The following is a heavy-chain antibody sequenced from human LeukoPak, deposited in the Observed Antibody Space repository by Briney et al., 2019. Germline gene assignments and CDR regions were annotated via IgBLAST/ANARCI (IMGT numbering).Heavy chain of an antibody. D-gene: IGHD2-8*01. V-gene: IGHV4-61*05. CDR3: AGIVLREAAKFDF. J-gene: IGHJ4*02. CDR2: NHYTGKT. CDR1: GGSISSCGY. Sequence: PSETLSLTCTVSGGSISSCGYWSWIRQPPEEGVGLVGYNHYTGKTYYKPFLKRRGSISVDKSPNQFSLNLNPVAAADTAVYFCAGIVLREAAKFDFWGQGTHVTVPS.